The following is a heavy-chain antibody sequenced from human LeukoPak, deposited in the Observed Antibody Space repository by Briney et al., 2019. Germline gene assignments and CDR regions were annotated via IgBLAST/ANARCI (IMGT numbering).Heavy chain of an antibody. CDR1: GGSISSYY. V-gene: IGHV4-59*08. CDR2: IYSSWST. D-gene: IGHD2-15*01. Sequence: SETLSLTCTVSGGSISSYYWSWIRQPPAQALEWIGYIYSSWSTSYNPSLKSRVTISIDTSKSQFSLKLSSVTAADTAVYYCARSYCTAGSCYSKIFDSWGQGTLVTVSS. CDR3: ARSYCTAGSCYSKIFDS. J-gene: IGHJ4*02.